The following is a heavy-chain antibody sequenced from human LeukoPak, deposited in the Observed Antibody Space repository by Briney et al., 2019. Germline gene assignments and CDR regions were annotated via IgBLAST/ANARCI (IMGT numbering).Heavy chain of an antibody. D-gene: IGHD3-10*01. J-gene: IGHJ4*02. CDR1: GYTLTELS. Sequence: PGASVKVACKVSGYTLTELSMHWVRQAPGKGLEWMGGFDPEDGETIYAQKFQGRVTMTEDTSTDTAYMELSSLRSEDTAVYYCATGWFGELFTKFWGQGTLVTVSS. V-gene: IGHV1-24*01. CDR2: FDPEDGET. CDR3: ATGWFGELFTKF.